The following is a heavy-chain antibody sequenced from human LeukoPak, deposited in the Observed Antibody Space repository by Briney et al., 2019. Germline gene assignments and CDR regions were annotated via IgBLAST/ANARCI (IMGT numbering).Heavy chain of an antibody. Sequence: GGSLRLSCAASGFTFSHHAMSWARQSLGKRREWVSVIIGDGSNTYYADSVKGRFTISRDNSNNMLYLQMNSLRGEDTAVYYCAKSMTTANVDWFDPWGQGTLVTVSS. CDR2: IIGDGSNT. V-gene: IGHV3-23*01. D-gene: IGHD5-18*01. J-gene: IGHJ5*02. CDR3: AKSMTTANVDWFDP. CDR1: GFTFSHHA.